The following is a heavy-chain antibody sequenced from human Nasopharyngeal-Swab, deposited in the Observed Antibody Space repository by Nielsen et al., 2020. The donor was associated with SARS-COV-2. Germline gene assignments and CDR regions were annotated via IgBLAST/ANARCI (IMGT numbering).Heavy chain of an antibody. CDR1: GYNFATYW. Sequence: GESLKISCEGSGYNFATYWIAWVRQVPGKGLEWMGIIYPRDSDNRYSPSFQGQVTISADKSISTAYLQWSSLKASDTAMYYCVRPEGVATSFKYYFQYGMDVWGQGTMVTVPS. V-gene: IGHV5-51*01. CDR3: VRPEGVATSFKYYFQYGMDV. CDR2: IYPRDSDN. D-gene: IGHD5-12*01. J-gene: IGHJ6*02.